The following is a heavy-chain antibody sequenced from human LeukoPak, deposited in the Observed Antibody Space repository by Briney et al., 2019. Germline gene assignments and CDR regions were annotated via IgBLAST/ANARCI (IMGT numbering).Heavy chain of an antibody. CDR1: GGTFSSYA. J-gene: IGHJ4*02. V-gene: IGHV1-69*13. CDR2: IIPIFGTA. Sequence: SVKVSCKASGGTFSSYAISWVRQAPGQGLEWMGGIIPIFGTANYAQKFQGRVTITADESTSTAYMELSSLRSEDTAVYYCARTLHATITSPLGYWGQGTLVTVSS. CDR3: ARTLHATITSPLGY. D-gene: IGHD4-11*01.